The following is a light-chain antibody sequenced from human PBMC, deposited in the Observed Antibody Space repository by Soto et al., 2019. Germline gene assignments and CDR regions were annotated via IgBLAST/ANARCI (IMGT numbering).Light chain of an antibody. CDR2: DVS. CDR1: SSDVGGYNY. J-gene: IGLJ3*02. V-gene: IGLV2-14*03. CDR3: SSYTSSNTWV. Sequence: QSALTQPASVSGSPGQSITISCAGTSSDVGGYNYVSWYQHHPGKAPKLMIYDVSNRPSGVSNRFSGSKSGNTASLTISGLPAEDEADYYCSSYTSSNTWVFGGGTKLTVL.